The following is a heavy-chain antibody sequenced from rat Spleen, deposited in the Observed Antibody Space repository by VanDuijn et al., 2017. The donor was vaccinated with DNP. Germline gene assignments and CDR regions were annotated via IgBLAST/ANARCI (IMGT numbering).Heavy chain of an antibody. D-gene: IGHD4-3*01. CDR3: AKNSGYYFDY. CDR1: GFTFSGYW. CDR2: ISPGGGNI. Sequence: EVQLVETGGGLVQPGRSLKLSCVASGFTFSGYWMYWIRQAPGKGLEWVASISPGGGNIYYRDSVKGRFTISRDNAKSTLYLQMNSLKSEDTATYYCAKNSGYYFDYWGQGVMVTVSS. J-gene: IGHJ2*01. V-gene: IGHV5-58*01.